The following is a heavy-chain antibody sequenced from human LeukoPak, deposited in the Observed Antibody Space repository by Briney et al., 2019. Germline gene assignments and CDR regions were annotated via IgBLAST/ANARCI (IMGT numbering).Heavy chain of an antibody. J-gene: IGHJ3*02. V-gene: IGHV4-34*01. CDR3: ARVSWVTTAATGTDAFDT. CDR1: GGSLSHYY. Sequence: SETLSLTCAVYGGSLSHYYWGWIRQPPGKGLEWIGESNHTGNTNYNPSLKSRVTISVDTSKNQFSLKLRSLTAADTAVYYCARVSWVTTAATGTDAFDTWGQGTVVTVSS. CDR2: SNHTGNT. D-gene: IGHD6-13*01.